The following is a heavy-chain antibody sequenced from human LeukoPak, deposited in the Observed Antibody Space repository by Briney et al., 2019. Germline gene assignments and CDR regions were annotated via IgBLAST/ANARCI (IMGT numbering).Heavy chain of an antibody. D-gene: IGHD6-13*01. J-gene: IGHJ4*02. CDR3: ARLSAGYSSSWSYFDY. CDR2: ISAYNGNT. CDR1: GYTFTSYG. V-gene: IGHV1-18*04. Sequence: ASVKVSCKASGYTFTSYGITWVRQAPGQGLEWMGWISAYNGNTTYAQKLQGRVTMTTHTSTSTAYMELRSLRSDDTAVYYCARLSAGYSSSWSYFDYSGQGTLVTVSS.